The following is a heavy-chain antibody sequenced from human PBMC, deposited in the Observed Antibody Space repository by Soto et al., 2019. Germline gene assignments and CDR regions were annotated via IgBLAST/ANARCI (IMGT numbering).Heavy chain of an antibody. CDR2: IGDSGRST. V-gene: IGHV3-23*01. CDR3: AKGCSVYSPNWGLYFDY. J-gene: IGHJ4*02. CDR1: GFTFSSYA. D-gene: IGHD7-27*01. Sequence: GGSLRLSCAASGFTFSSYAMNWVRQAPGKGLEWVSAIGDSGRSTYYADSVKGRFTISRDNSKNTLYLQMSSLRAEDTAVYYCAKGCSVYSPNWGLYFDYWGQGTLVTVSS.